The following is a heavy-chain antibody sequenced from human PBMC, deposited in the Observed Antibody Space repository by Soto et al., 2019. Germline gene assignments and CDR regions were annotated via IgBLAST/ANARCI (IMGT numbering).Heavy chain of an antibody. V-gene: IGHV1-3*01. CDR3: AKGSRMWTLDY. D-gene: IGHD2-21*01. J-gene: IGHJ4*02. CDR1: GYTFTDSA. CDR2: IAPGNGNT. Sequence: GASVKVSCKASGYTFTDSAIHWVRQAPGQSLELLGWIAPGNGNTKYSQKFQGRVTITRDTSATTAYMELSSLRSEDTAVYYCAKGSRMWTLDYWGQGTLVTVSS.